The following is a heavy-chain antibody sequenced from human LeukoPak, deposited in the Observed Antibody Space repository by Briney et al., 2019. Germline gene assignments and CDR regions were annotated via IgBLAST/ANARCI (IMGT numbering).Heavy chain of an antibody. CDR3: ARGSDRGGDYYMDV. Sequence: SETLSLTCTVSGYSISSGYYWGWIRQPPGKGLEWIGSIYHSGSTYYNPSLKSRVTISGDTSKNQFSLKLTSVTAADTAVYYCARGSDRGGDYYMDVWGKGTTVTISS. V-gene: IGHV4-38-2*02. D-gene: IGHD2-21*01. CDR2: IYHSGST. CDR1: GYSISSGYY. J-gene: IGHJ6*03.